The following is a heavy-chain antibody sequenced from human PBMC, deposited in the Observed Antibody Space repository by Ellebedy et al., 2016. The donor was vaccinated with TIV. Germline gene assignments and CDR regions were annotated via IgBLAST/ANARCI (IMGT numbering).Heavy chain of an antibody. CDR3: ARHSGYGSDGMDV. Sequence: GESLKISCKGSGYSFSSYWISWVRQMPGKGLEWMGRIDPSDSYTKYSPSFQGPVPISADQSISTAYLHWISLKASDPAMYDWARHSGYGSDGMDVWGQGTTVTVSS. D-gene: IGHD3-10*01. J-gene: IGHJ6*02. CDR1: GYSFSSYW. CDR2: IDPSDSYT. V-gene: IGHV5-10-1*01.